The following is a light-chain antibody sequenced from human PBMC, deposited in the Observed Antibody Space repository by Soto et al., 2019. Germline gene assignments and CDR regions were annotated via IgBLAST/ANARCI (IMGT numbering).Light chain of an antibody. CDR1: QSVSSNF. V-gene: IGKV3-20*01. Sequence: EIVLTQSPATLSLSPGERATLSCRASQSVSSNFLAWYQHKPGQAPRLLIYDSSSRATGIPDRFSGSGSGTDFTLSIIRLEPEDFAVYYCQQYDISPWTFGQGTKV. CDR3: QQYDISPWT. J-gene: IGKJ1*01. CDR2: DSS.